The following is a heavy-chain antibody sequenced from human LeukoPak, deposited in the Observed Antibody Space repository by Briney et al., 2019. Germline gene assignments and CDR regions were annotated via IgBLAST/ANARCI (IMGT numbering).Heavy chain of an antibody. CDR2: SRDKGNSYST. J-gene: IGHJ4*02. V-gene: IGHV3-72*01. CDR1: GFSFSDHF. D-gene: IGHD1-26*01. CDR3: IRRVGATTGSDY. Sequence: PGGSLRLSCAASGFSFSDHFMDWVRQAPGKGLEWVGRSRDKGNSYSTEYAASVKGRFTISRDDSKNSVYLQMNSLKTEDTAVYYCIRRVGATTGSDYWGQGTLVTVSS.